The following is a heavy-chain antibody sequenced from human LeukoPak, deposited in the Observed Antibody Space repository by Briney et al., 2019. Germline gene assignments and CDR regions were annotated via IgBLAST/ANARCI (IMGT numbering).Heavy chain of an antibody. D-gene: IGHD1-26*01. V-gene: IGHV1-2*02. J-gene: IGHJ6*03. CDR1: GYMFTGYY. CDR2: IIPNSGGT. Sequence: ASVRVSCKASGYMFTGYYIHWVRQAPGQGLEWMGWIIPNSGGTNYAQKFQGRVTMTRDTSISTAYMELSRLRSDDTAVYYCARGGREYSGSYYYYMDVWGKGTTVTISS. CDR3: ARGGREYSGSYYYYMDV.